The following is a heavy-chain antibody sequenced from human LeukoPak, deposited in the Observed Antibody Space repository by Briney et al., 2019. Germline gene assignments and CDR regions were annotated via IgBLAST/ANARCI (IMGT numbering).Heavy chain of an antibody. J-gene: IGHJ4*02. Sequence: SGPTLVNPTQTLTLTCTLSGSSLRTTGVGVGWIRQPPGKALEWLALVYWNDDKRYSPSLKSRLAVSKDTSKNQAVLIMTNMDPLDTATYYCAHRMQKARAASFDYWGQGTLVTVSS. CDR2: VYWNDDK. CDR3: AHRMQKARAASFDY. D-gene: IGHD6-25*01. CDR1: GSSLRTTGVG. V-gene: IGHV2-5*01.